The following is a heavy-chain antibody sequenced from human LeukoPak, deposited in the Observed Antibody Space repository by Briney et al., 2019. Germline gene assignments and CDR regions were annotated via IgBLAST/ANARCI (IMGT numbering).Heavy chain of an antibody. Sequence: ASVKVSCKVSGYTLTELSMHWVRQAPGKGLEWMGGFDPEDGETIYAQKFQGRVTMTEDTSTDTAYMELSSLRSEDTAVYYCATGPSSTSYNWFDPWGQGTLVTVSS. J-gene: IGHJ5*02. D-gene: IGHD2-2*01. CDR1: GYTLTELS. V-gene: IGHV1-24*01. CDR2: FDPEDGET. CDR3: ATGPSSTSYNWFDP.